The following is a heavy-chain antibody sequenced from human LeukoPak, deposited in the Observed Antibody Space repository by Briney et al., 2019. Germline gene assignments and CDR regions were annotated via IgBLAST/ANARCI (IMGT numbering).Heavy chain of an antibody. J-gene: IGHJ4*02. CDR3: ASLYYYGSGENY. CDR1: GFTFDDYG. Sequence: GGSLRLSCAASGFTFDDYGMSWVRQAQGKGLEWVSGINWNGGSSGYADSVKGRFTISRDNAKNSLYLQMNSLRAEDTALYYCASLYYYGSGENYWGQGTLVTVSS. D-gene: IGHD3-10*01. CDR2: INWNGGSS. V-gene: IGHV3-20*04.